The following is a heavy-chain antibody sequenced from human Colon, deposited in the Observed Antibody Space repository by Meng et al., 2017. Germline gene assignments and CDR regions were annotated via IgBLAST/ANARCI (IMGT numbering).Heavy chain of an antibody. CDR2: IDYSRSI. Sequence: QGQLHESGPGLVWPSENLSLTCTLSGGSVSSGSHYWSWIRQPPGKRLECIGYIDYSRSINYYPSLKSRVTMSVETSNNQFSLNLSSVTAADTTVYYCAGGPWELDYWGQGTLVTVSS. V-gene: IGHV4-61*01. D-gene: IGHD1-26*01. CDR3: AGGPWELDY. J-gene: IGHJ4*02. CDR1: GGSVSSGSHY.